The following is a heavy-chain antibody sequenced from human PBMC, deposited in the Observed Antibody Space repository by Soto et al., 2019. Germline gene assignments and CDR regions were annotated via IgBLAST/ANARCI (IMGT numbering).Heavy chain of an antibody. V-gene: IGHV3-7*01. CDR2: IKQDGSEK. CDR3: ARDSSLGYCSSTSCYAEGVVDY. D-gene: IGHD2-2*01. Sequence: GGSLRLSCAASGFTFSSYWMSWVRQAPGKGLEWVANIKQDGSEKYYVDSVKGRFTISRDNAKNSLYLQMNSLRAEDTAVYYCARDSSLGYCSSTSCYAEGVVDYWGQGTLVTV. CDR1: GFTFSSYW. J-gene: IGHJ4*02.